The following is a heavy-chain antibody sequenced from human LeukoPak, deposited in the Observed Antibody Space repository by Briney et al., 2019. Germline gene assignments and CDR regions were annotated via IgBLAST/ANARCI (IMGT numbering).Heavy chain of an antibody. CDR2: MSGSAGNT. CDR3: AKVSDYDFWSGTRTFDY. V-gene: IGHV3-23*01. CDR1: GFTISTYA. Sequence: SLRXSCXVSGFTISTYAMSWVRQAPGKGLEWVSAMSGSAGNTYYADSVKGRFTISRDNSKNTLYLQMNSLRAEDTAVYYCAKVSDYDFWSGTRTFDYWGQGTLVTVSS. J-gene: IGHJ4*02. D-gene: IGHD3-3*01.